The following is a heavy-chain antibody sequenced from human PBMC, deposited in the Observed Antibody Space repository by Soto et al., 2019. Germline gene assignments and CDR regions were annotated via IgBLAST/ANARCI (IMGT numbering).Heavy chain of an antibody. CDR2: ISSSSSTI. CDR1: GFTFSNYG. J-gene: IGHJ3*02. Sequence: GGSLRLSCDASGFTFSNYGINWVRQAPGKGLEWVSHISSSSSTIYYAESVKGRFTISRDNSKNTLYLQMNSLRAEDTAVYYCARDLSTFDIWGQGTMVTVSS. V-gene: IGHV3-48*01. CDR3: ARDLSTFDI.